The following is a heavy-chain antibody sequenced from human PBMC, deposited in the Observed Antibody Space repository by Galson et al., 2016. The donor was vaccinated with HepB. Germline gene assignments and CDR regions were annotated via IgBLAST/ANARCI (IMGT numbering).Heavy chain of an antibody. CDR1: GFTFNKYG. CDR3: ARDFLFAHDL. Sequence: SLRLSCAASGFTFNKYGMHWVRQAPGKGLEWVAADSVHGGRKFYADAVKGRFTISRDNANNALYLQMNSLRAEDTAVYYCARDFLFAHDLWGPGILVTVSS. V-gene: IGHV3-30*03. J-gene: IGHJ5*02. CDR2: DSVHGGRK. D-gene: IGHD3-3*01.